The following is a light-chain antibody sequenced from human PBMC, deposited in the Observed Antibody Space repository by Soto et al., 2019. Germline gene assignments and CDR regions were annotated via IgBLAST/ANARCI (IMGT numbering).Light chain of an antibody. J-gene: IGKJ2*01. Sequence: DIVMTQSPATLSVSPGERATLSCRASQTVYTNLAWYQQKPGQAPRLLIYGASVRAAGIPDRFSGSGSGTEFTLTISSLQSEDFAVYYCQHYNNWPFAFGQGTKLEIK. CDR3: QHYNNWPFA. CDR2: GAS. CDR1: QTVYTN. V-gene: IGKV3-15*01.